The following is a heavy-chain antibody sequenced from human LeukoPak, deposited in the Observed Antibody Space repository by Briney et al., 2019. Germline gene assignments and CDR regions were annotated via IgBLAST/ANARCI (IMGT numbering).Heavy chain of an antibody. CDR1: GGTFSSYA. Sequence: SVKVSCKASGGTFSSYAISWVRQAPGQGLEWMGRIIPILGIANYAQKFQGRVTITADKSTSTAYMELRSLRSDDTAVYYCARDNVGYCSSTSCYPYYYYGMDVWGQGTTVTVSS. CDR2: IIPILGIA. D-gene: IGHD2-2*01. J-gene: IGHJ6*02. V-gene: IGHV1-69*04. CDR3: ARDNVGYCSSTSCYPYYYYGMDV.